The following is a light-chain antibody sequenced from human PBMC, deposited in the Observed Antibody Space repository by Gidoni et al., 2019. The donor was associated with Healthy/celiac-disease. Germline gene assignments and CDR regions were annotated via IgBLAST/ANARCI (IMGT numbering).Light chain of an antibody. CDR2: KAS. CDR1: QSISSW. J-gene: IGKJ4*01. CDR3: QQYNSYSCT. Sequence: LQMTQSPSTLSASVGDRVTITCRASQSISSWLAWYQQKPGKAPKLLIYKASSLESGVPSRFSGSGSGTEFTLTISSLQPDDFATYYCQQYNSYSCTFGGGTKVEIK. V-gene: IGKV1-5*03.